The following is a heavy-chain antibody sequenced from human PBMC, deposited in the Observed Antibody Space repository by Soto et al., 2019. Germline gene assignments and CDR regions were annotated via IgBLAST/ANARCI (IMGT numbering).Heavy chain of an antibody. Sequence: GGSLRLSCAASGFTFSSYGMHWVRQAPGKGLEWVAVIWYDGSNKYYADSVKGRFTISRDNSKNTLYLQMNSLRAEDTAVYYCARDQWNDSSGYSMYYFDYWGQGTLVTVSS. CDR3: ARDQWNDSSGYSMYYFDY. CDR2: IWYDGSNK. D-gene: IGHD3-22*01. J-gene: IGHJ4*02. CDR1: GFTFSSYG. V-gene: IGHV3-33*01.